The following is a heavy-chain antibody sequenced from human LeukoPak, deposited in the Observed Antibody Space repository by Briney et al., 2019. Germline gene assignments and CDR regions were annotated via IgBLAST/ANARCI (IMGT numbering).Heavy chain of an antibody. D-gene: IGHD3-3*01. CDR1: GVTISSYY. Sequence: SETLSLTCTVSGVTISSYYWSWVRQSPGKGLEWIGDIYHSGTTNYNPSLKSQVTISVDTSKNQFSLKLSSVTAADTAVYYCARATNYDLWSAYYHHMDVWGKGTTVTVSS. CDR2: IYHSGTT. CDR3: ARATNYDLWSAYYHHMDV. J-gene: IGHJ6*04. V-gene: IGHV4-59*01.